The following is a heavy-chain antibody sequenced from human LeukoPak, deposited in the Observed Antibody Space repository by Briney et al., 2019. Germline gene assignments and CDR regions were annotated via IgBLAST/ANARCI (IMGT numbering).Heavy chain of an antibody. V-gene: IGHV3-30-3*01. J-gene: IGHJ4*02. CDR3: ARDVRYSSSWYYFDY. Sequence: PGGSLRLSCAASGFTFSSYAMHWVRQAPGKGLEWVAVISYDGSNKYYAGSVKGRFTISRDNSKNTLYLQMNSLRAEDTAVYYCARDVRYSSSWYYFDYWGQGTLVTVSS. CDR2: ISYDGSNK. D-gene: IGHD6-13*01. CDR1: GFTFSSYA.